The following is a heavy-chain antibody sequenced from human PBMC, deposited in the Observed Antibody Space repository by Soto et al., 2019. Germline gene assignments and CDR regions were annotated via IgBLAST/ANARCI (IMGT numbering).Heavy chain of an antibody. CDR2: ISGSGGST. V-gene: IGHV3-23*01. D-gene: IGHD1-26*01. CDR3: AKDLRSIVGASHYFDY. CDR1: GFTFSSYA. Sequence: GGSLRLSCAASGFTFSSYAMSWVRQAPGKGLEWVSAISGSGGSTYYADSVKGRFTISRDNSKNTLYLQMNSLRAEDTAVYYCAKDLRSIVGASHYFDYWGQGTLVTVYS. J-gene: IGHJ4*02.